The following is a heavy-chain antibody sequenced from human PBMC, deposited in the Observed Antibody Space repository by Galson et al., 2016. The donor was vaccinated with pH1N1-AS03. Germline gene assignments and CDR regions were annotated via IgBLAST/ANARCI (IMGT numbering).Heavy chain of an antibody. Sequence: SLRLSCAASGFTFSSYGMHWVRQAPGKGLEWVAVISYDGSNKYYADSVKGRFTISRDNSKNTLYLQMNSMRAEDTAVYYCAKEPASGEVWDILGALNWFDPWGQGTLVTVSS. V-gene: IGHV3-30*18. CDR3: AKEPASGEVWDILGALNWFDP. D-gene: IGHD1-26*01. CDR1: GFTFSSYG. J-gene: IGHJ5*02. CDR2: ISYDGSNK.